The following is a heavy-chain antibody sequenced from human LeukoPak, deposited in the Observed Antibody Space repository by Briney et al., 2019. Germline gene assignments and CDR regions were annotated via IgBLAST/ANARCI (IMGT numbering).Heavy chain of an antibody. D-gene: IGHD3-22*01. J-gene: IGHJ4*02. CDR3: ARDSKYYYDSSGYYGTSYFDY. V-gene: IGHV1-69*05. Sequence: SVKVSCKASGGTFSSYAISWVRQAPGQGLEWMGRIIPIFGTANYAQKFQGRVTITTDEPTSTAYMELSSLRSEDTAVYYCARDSKYYYDSSGYYGTSYFDYWGQGTLVTVSS. CDR2: IIPIFGTA. CDR1: GGTFSSYA.